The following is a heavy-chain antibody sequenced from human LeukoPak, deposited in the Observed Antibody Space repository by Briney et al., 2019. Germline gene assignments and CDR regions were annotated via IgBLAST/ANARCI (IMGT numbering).Heavy chain of an antibody. CDR3: ARVPPYCSGGSCYYAFDI. V-gene: IGHV1-8*01. D-gene: IGHD2-15*01. CDR2: MNPNSGNT. CDR1: GYTFTSYD. Sequence: GASVKVSCKASGYTFTSYDINWVRQATGQGLEWMGWMNPNSGNTGYAQKFQGRVTMTRNTSISTAYMELSSLRSEDTAVYYCARVPPYCSGGSCYYAFDIWGQGTMVTVSS. J-gene: IGHJ3*02.